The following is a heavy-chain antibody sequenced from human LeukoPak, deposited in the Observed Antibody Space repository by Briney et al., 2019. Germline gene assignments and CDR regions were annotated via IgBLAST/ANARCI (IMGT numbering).Heavy chain of an antibody. CDR2: INPSGGST. Sequence: ASVKVSCKASGYTFTSYYMHWVRQAPGQGLEWMGIINPSGGSTSYAQKFQGRVTMTRDTSTSTVYMELSSLRSADTAVYYCARGPKYYYDSSGYYSDWGQGTLVTVSS. V-gene: IGHV1-46*01. J-gene: IGHJ4*02. CDR3: ARGPKYYYDSSGYYSD. D-gene: IGHD3-22*01. CDR1: GYTFTSYY.